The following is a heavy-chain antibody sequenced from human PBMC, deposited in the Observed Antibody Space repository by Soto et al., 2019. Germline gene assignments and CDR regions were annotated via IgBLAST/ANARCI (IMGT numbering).Heavy chain of an antibody. CDR1: GYTFTSYA. V-gene: IGHV1-3*01. CDR2: INAGNGNT. CDR3: ARGLDYGDLVYYFDS. Sequence: GASVKVTCKASGYTFTSYAMHWVRQAPGQRLEWMGWINAGNGNTKYSQKFQGRVTITRDTSASTAYMELSSVRSEDTAVYYCARGLDYGDLVYYFDSWGQGTLATVSS. J-gene: IGHJ4*02. D-gene: IGHD4-17*01.